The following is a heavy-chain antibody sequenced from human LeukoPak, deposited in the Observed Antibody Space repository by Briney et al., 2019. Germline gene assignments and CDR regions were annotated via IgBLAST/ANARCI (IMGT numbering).Heavy chain of an antibody. V-gene: IGHV4-39*01. CDR3: ASPNIVVVPAAYTYDI. CDR2: IYYSGST. D-gene: IGHD2-2*01. J-gene: IGHJ3*02. Sequence: KPSETLSLTCTVSGGSISSSSYYWGWIRQPPGKGLEWIGSIYYSGSTYYNPSFKNRVTISVDTSKTQYSLKLSSVTAADTAVYYCASPNIVVVPAAYTYDIWGQGTMVTVSS. CDR1: GGSISSSSYY.